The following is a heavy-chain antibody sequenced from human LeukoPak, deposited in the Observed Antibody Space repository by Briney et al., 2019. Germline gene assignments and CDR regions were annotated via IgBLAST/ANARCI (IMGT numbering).Heavy chain of an antibody. CDR3: ASPSPDLAFDI. Sequence: PSETLSLTCTVSGGSISSYYWSWIRQPPGKGLEWIGYIYYSGSTNYNPSLKSRATISVDTSKNQFSLKLRSVTAADTAVYYCASPSPDLAFDIWGQGTMVTVSS. J-gene: IGHJ3*02. V-gene: IGHV4-59*08. CDR1: GGSISSYY. CDR2: IYYSGST.